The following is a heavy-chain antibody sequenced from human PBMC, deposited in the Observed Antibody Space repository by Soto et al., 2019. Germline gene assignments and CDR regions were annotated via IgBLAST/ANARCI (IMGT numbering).Heavy chain of an antibody. J-gene: IGHJ4*02. Sequence: EVQLVESGGGLVQPGGSLRLSCAAAGFTFSDPYMDWVRQAPGKGLEWVGRVRNKANSYTTEYAASVKGRFTISRDDSKNSLSLQMYSLKTEDTAVYYCASSWFGELKYFDFWGQGTLVTVSS. CDR2: VRNKANSYTT. V-gene: IGHV3-72*01. CDR3: ASSWFGELKYFDF. CDR1: GFTFSDPY. D-gene: IGHD3-10*01.